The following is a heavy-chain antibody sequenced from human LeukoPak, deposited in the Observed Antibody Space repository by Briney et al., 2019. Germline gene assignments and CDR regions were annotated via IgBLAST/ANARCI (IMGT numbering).Heavy chain of an antibody. V-gene: IGHV1-69*05. CDR3: AFGVVTPDAFDI. J-gene: IGHJ3*02. D-gene: IGHD3-3*01. CDR2: IIPIFGTA. Sequence: SVKVSCKASGGTFSSYAISWVRQAPGQGLEWMGGIIPIFGTANYAQKFQGRVTITTDESTSTAYMELSSLRSEDTAVYYCAFGVVTPDAFDIWGQGTMVTVSS. CDR1: GGTFSSYA.